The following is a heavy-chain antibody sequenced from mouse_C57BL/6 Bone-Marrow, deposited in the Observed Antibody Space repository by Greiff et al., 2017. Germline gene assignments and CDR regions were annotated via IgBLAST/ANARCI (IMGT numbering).Heavy chain of an antibody. CDR2: IHPNSGST. Sequence: QVQLQQPGAELVKPGASVKLSCKASGYTFTSYWMHWVKQRPGQGLEWIGMIHPNSGSTNYNEKFKSKATLTVDKSSSTAYMQLSSLTSEDSAVYYCASPPAKVQFAYWGQGTLVTVSA. CDR1: GYTFTSYW. V-gene: IGHV1-64*01. J-gene: IGHJ3*01. CDR3: ASPPAKVQFAY.